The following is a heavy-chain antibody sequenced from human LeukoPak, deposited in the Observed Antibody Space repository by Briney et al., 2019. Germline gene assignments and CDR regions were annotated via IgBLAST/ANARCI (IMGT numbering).Heavy chain of an antibody. CDR2: VHYTGST. CDR1: GDSISSHY. D-gene: IGHD2-8*02. Sequence: SETLSLTCTVSGDSISSHYWTWIRQPPEKRLEWIGYVHYTGSTDYNPSLMSRVTISVDTSKNQFSLKLSSVTAADTAAYYCARGTGGYPIDKWGQGTLVTVSS. V-gene: IGHV4-59*11. CDR3: ARGTGGYPIDK. J-gene: IGHJ4*02.